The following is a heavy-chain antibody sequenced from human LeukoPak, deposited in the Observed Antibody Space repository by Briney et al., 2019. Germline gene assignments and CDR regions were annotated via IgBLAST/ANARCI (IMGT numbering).Heavy chain of an antibody. D-gene: IGHD3-10*01. CDR2: INSDGSGT. CDR3: ARHRSGTYYNDLDY. Sequence: GGSLRLSCAASGFTLSSYWMQWVRQVPGKGLVWVSRINSDGSGTTYADSVKGRFTISRDNAKNTLYLQMNSLRAEDTAVYYCARHRSGTYYNDLDYWGQGTLVTVSS. CDR1: GFTLSSYW. V-gene: IGHV3-74*01. J-gene: IGHJ4*02.